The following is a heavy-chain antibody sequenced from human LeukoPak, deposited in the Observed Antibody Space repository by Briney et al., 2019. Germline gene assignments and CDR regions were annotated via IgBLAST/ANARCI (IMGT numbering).Heavy chain of an antibody. D-gene: IGHD3-10*01. CDR3: ARRDLADYGSGSYYLLDS. J-gene: IGHJ4*02. CDR1: GYSFTSYG. Sequence: ASVKVSCKASGYSFTSYGISWVRQAPGQGLEWMGWISMYNGNTNYAQKLQGRVTMTTDTSTRTAYMELRSLRSDDTAVYYCARRDLADYGSGSYYLLDSWGQGTLVTVSS. CDR2: ISMYNGNT. V-gene: IGHV1-18*01.